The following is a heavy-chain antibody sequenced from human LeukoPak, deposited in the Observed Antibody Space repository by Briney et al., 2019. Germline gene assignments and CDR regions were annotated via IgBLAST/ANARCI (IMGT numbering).Heavy chain of an antibody. J-gene: IGHJ4*02. V-gene: IGHV4-34*01. CDR3: ARNYYFDY. CDR2: INHSGST. Sequence: XWIRXXXGKGLEWIWEINHSGSTNYNPSLKRRVTISVDTSKNKFSLKLSSVTAADTAVYYCARNYYFDYWGQGTMVTVSS.